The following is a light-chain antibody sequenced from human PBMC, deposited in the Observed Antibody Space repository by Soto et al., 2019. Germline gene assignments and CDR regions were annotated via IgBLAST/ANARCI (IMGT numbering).Light chain of an antibody. CDR2: EVS. CDR1: RSDVGGYNY. CDR3: SSYAGSSNDV. V-gene: IGLV2-8*01. Sequence: QSVLTQPPSASGSPGQSVTISCTGTRSDVGGYNYVSWYQQHPGKAPKLMIFEVSQRPSGVPDRFSGSKSGNTASLTVSALQAEDEADYYCSSYAGSSNDVFGTGTKVTVL. J-gene: IGLJ1*01.